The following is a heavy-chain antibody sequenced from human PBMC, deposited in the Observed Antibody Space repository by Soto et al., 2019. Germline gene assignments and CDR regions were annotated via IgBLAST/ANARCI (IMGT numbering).Heavy chain of an antibody. CDR2: ISYDGSKK. Sequence: GGSLRLSCAASGFTFSSLGMDWVRQAPGKGLEWVALISYDGSKKYYGDSVKGRFTISRDNSRNTLHLQMDGLRVEDTGVYYCARDNYYDSSGSFDYWGQGTLVTVSS. D-gene: IGHD3-22*01. J-gene: IGHJ4*02. CDR3: ARDNYYDSSGSFDY. CDR1: GFTFSSLG. V-gene: IGHV3-30-3*01.